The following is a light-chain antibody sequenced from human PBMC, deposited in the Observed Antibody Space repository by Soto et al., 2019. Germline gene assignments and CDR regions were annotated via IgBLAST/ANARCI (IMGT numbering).Light chain of an antibody. CDR1: SSDVGNYIF. J-gene: IGLJ1*01. Sequence: QSALTQPASVSGSPGQSITISCTGTSSDVGNYIFVSWYRQHPGKAPKLMIYDINNRPSGVSNRFSGSKSGNTASPTISGLQAEDEADYYCVSYTTSASYVFGTGTKVTVL. V-gene: IGLV2-14*01. CDR2: DIN. CDR3: VSYTTSASYV.